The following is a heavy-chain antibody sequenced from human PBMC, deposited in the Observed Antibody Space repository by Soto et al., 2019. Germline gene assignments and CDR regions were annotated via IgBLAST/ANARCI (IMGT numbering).Heavy chain of an antibody. CDR3: VGCSSTSCYPGHFQH. V-gene: IGHV1-69*06. D-gene: IGHD2-2*01. CDR1: GGTFSSYA. Sequence: QVQLVQSGAEVKKPGSSVKVSCKASGGTFSSYAISWVRQAPGQGLEWMGGIIPIFGTANYAQKFQGRVTITAVKSTSTAYMELSSLRSEDTAVYYCVGCSSTSCYPGHFQHWGQGTLVTVSS. J-gene: IGHJ1*01. CDR2: IIPIFGTA.